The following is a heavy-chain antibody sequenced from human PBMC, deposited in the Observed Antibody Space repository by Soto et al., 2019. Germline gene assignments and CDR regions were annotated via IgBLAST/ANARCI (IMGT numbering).Heavy chain of an antibody. Sequence: EVQLVESAGGLVQPGGSLRLSCAASGFTVSSNYMSWVLQAPGKGLEWVSVIYRGGSTYYADSVKGRFTISRDNSKNTLYLQMNSLRAEDTAVYYCARGSNCSGGSCYPKRGNYFDYWGQGTLVTVSS. J-gene: IGHJ4*02. V-gene: IGHV3-66*01. CDR3: ARGSNCSGGSCYPKRGNYFDY. CDR2: IYRGGST. D-gene: IGHD2-15*01. CDR1: GFTVSSNY.